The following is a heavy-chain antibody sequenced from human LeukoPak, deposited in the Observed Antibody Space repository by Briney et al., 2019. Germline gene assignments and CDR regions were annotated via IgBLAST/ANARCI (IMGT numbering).Heavy chain of an antibody. D-gene: IGHD2-15*01. J-gene: IGHJ5*02. CDR3: ASTPEIYCSGGSCYSGWGWFDP. CDR2: IYYSGST. CDR1: GGSISSGGYY. Sequence: NASETLSLTCTVSGGSISSGGYYWSWIRQHPGKGLEWIGYIYYSGSTYYNPSLKSRVTISVDTSKNQFSLKLSSVTAADTAVYYCASTPEIYCSGGSCYSGWGWFDPWGQGTLVTVSS. V-gene: IGHV4-31*03.